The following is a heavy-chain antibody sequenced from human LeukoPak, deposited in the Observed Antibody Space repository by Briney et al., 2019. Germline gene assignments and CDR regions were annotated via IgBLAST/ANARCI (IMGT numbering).Heavy chain of an antibody. D-gene: IGHD6-19*01. Sequence: PGGSLRLSCAASGFTFSSYAMSWVRQAPGKGLEWVSSISGSSGSAYYADSVKGRSTISRDNSKNTLNLQMTSLRAEDTAVYYCARVSEDYSSGWYEEYFQYWGQGTLVIVSS. CDR2: ISGSSGSA. V-gene: IGHV3-23*01. CDR1: GFTFSSYA. J-gene: IGHJ1*01. CDR3: ARVSEDYSSGWYEEYFQY.